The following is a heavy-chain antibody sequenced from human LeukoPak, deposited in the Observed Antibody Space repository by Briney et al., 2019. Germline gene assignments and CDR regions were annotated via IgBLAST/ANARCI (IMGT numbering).Heavy chain of an antibody. CDR2: INPNSGGT. J-gene: IGHJ5*02. CDR3: ARDMGIPHNWFDP. Sequence: GASVKVSCKASGYTFTGYYMHWVRQAPGQGLEWMGWINPNSGGTNYAQKFQGWVTMTRDTSISTAYMELSRLRSDDTAVYYCARDMGIPHNWFDPWGQGTLVTVSS. D-gene: IGHD6-13*01. CDR1: GYTFTGYY. V-gene: IGHV1-2*04.